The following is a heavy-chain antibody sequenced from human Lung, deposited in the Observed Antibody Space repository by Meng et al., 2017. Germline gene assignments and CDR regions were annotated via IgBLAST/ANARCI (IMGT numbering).Heavy chain of an antibody. D-gene: IGHD6-19*01. J-gene: IGHJ5*02. Sequence: LQESGPGLVKHPEALSLSRRVPGASISTSAYYWGWIRQPPGKGLEWIGSIGHSGFTYYTPSLKSRVAVSLDTSKSQFSLMLTSVTAADTAVYYCVRSSAWVRTGFDPWGQGTLVTVSS. CDR2: IGHSGFT. CDR1: GASISTSAYY. V-gene: IGHV4-39*01. CDR3: VRSSAWVRTGFDP.